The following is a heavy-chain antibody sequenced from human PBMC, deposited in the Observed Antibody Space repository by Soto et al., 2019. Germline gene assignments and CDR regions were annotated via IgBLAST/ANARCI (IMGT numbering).Heavy chain of an antibody. Sequence: GASVKVSCKASGYTFTGHYMHWVRQAPGQGLEWMGWINPNSGGTNYAQKFQGWVTMTRDTSISTAYMELSRLRSDDTAVYYCARCYYDSSGYPRAYYFDYWGQGTLVTVSS. CDR3: ARCYYDSSGYPRAYYFDY. CDR1: GYTFTGHY. CDR2: INPNSGGT. V-gene: IGHV1-2*04. J-gene: IGHJ4*02. D-gene: IGHD3-22*01.